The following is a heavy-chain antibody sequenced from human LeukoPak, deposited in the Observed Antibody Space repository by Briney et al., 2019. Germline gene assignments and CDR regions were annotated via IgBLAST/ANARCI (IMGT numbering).Heavy chain of an antibody. Sequence: ASVKVSCKASGYTFTGYYMHWVRQAPGQGLEWMGWINPNSGGTNYAQKFQGRVTMTRDTSISTAYMELSRLRSDDTAVYYCARCGDSSGWCYYFDYWGQGTLVTVSS. J-gene: IGHJ4*02. CDR2: INPNSGGT. D-gene: IGHD6-19*01. CDR3: ARCGDSSGWCYYFDY. V-gene: IGHV1-2*02. CDR1: GYTFTGYY.